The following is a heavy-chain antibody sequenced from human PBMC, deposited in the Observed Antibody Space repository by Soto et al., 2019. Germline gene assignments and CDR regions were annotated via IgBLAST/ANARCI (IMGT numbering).Heavy chain of an antibody. J-gene: IGHJ4*02. Sequence: EVQLVESGGRLVQPGGSLRLSCAASGFMFSAYWMSWVRQDPGKWLEWVATISGGASDKFYVDSVKGRFTISRDDSKNTLYLQMNSLRDEDTAVYYCVSEDWHRFYSWGQGTLVTVSS. CDR2: ISGGASDK. CDR1: GFMFSAYW. CDR3: VSEDWHRFYS. V-gene: IGHV3-7*01. D-gene: IGHD2-21*01.